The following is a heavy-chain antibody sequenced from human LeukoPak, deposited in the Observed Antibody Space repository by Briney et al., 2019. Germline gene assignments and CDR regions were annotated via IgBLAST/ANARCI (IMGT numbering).Heavy chain of an antibody. Sequence: PGGSLRLSCAASGFTFSSYAMSWVRQAPGKGLEWVSVISGSGGSTYYADSVKGRFIISRDNSKSMLFLQLNSLRAEDTALYYCARDLHYYVAMDVWGQGTTVTVSS. CDR3: ARDLHYYVAMDV. J-gene: IGHJ6*02. V-gene: IGHV3-23*01. CDR1: GFTFSSYA. CDR2: ISGSGGST. D-gene: IGHD3-10*02.